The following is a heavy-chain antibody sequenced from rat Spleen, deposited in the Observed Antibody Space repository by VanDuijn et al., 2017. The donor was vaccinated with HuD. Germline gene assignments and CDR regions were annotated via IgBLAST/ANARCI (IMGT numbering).Heavy chain of an antibody. CDR3: ARHAYGGYEAFDY. CDR1: GFSLTSYH. Sequence: QVQLKESGPGLVQPSQTLSLACTVSGFSLTSYHVHWVRQPSGKGLEWMGVIWTGGNTEYNSPLKSRLSITRDTSKSQLFLKVTSLQPEDTGTYYCARHAYGGYEAFDYWGQGVMVTVSS. CDR2: IWTGGNT. J-gene: IGHJ2*01. D-gene: IGHD1-11*01. V-gene: IGHV2-43*01.